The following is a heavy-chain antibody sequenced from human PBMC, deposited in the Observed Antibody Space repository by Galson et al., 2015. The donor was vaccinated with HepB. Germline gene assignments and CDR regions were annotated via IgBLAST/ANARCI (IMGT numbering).Heavy chain of an antibody. Sequence: SLRLSCAASGFTFSSYAMHWVRQAPGKGLEWVAVISYDGSNKYYADSVKGRFTISRDNSKNTLYLQMNSLRAGDTAMYYCARDYYSSGSYSDVDDSWGQGTLVTVSS. J-gene: IGHJ4*02. CDR1: GFTFSSYA. D-gene: IGHD3-10*01. V-gene: IGHV3-30-3*01. CDR3: ARDYYSSGSYSDVDDS. CDR2: ISYDGSNK.